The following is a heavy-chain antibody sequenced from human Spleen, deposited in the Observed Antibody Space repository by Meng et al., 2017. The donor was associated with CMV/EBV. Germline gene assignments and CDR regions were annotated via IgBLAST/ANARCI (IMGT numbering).Heavy chain of an antibody. Sequence: VVTYWMHWVRQVPGKGLVWVARIKSDGSTTNDADSVKCRFTISRDNAKNTLYLKMNSLRAEDTAVYYCARARRYCTDGVCSNYFDYWGQGTLVTVSS. CDR2: IKSDGSTT. CDR3: ARARRYCTDGVCSNYFDY. J-gene: IGHJ4*02. D-gene: IGHD2-8*01. V-gene: IGHV3-74*01. CDR1: VVTYW.